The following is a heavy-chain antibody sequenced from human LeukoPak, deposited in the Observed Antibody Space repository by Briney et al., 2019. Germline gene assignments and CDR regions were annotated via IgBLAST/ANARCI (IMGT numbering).Heavy chain of an antibody. J-gene: IGHJ4*02. D-gene: IGHD5-12*01. V-gene: IGHV3-49*04. CDR3: TRDWGNSGYDSDFDY. Sequence: GGSLRLSCTASGFTFGDYAVSWVRQAPGKGLEWVGFIRSKAYGGTTEYAASVKGRFTISRDDSKSIAYLQMNSLKTEDTAVYYCTRDWGNSGYDSDFDYWGQGTLVTVSS. CDR2: IRSKAYGGTT. CDR1: GFTFGDYA.